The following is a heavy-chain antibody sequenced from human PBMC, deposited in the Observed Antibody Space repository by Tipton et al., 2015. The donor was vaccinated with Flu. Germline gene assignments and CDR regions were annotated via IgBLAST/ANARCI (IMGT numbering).Heavy chain of an antibody. D-gene: IGHD3-3*01. Sequence: QVQLVQSGGEMKKPGASVKVSCKASGYTFRNYGINWVRQAPGQGLQWMGWINTYTARTEFSPEFQDRVIMTTDTSTNTAYMELRSLTSDDTAVYFCARDHEHDYDFWSGSPHYFDSWGQGTLVTVSS. CDR1: GYTFRNYG. J-gene: IGHJ4*02. CDR2: INTYTART. V-gene: IGHV1-18*01. CDR3: ARDHEHDYDFWSGSPHYFDS.